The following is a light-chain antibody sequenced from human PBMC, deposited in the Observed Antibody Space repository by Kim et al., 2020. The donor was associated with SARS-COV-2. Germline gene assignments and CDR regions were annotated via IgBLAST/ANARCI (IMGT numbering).Light chain of an antibody. CDR2: QDS. J-gene: IGLJ1*01. Sequence: GSPEQTASITCSGDKLGDKYACWYQQKPGQSPVLVIYQDSKRPSGIPERFSGSNSGNTATLTVSETQAMDEADYYCQAWDSSTYVFGTGTKVTVL. V-gene: IGLV3-1*01. CDR3: QAWDSSTYV. CDR1: KLGDKY.